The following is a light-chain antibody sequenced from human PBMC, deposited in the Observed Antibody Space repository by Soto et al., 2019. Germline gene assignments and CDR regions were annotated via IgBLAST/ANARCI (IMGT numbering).Light chain of an antibody. J-gene: IGKJ2*01. CDR2: GAS. V-gene: IGKV3-15*01. CDR3: QQYNNRPPYT. CDR1: QSVGSD. Sequence: EIVMTQSPATLSVSPGERATLSCRASQSVGSDLAGYQQRPGQAPRPVIFGASTRATGNPARFSGSGSGTEFPLTISSLQSEDLAVYYCQQYNNRPPYTFGQGTKLDIK.